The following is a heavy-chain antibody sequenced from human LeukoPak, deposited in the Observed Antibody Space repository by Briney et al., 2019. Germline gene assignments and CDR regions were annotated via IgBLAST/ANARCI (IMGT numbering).Heavy chain of an antibody. CDR1: GGSISSSNW. CDR3: ARSPSRGSSSSGYYYMDV. Sequence: SETLSLTCAVSGGSISSSNWWSWVRQPPGKGLEWIGEIYHSGSTNYNPSLKSRVTISVDKSKNQFSLKLSSVTAADTAVYYCARSPSRGSSSSGYYYMDVWGKGTTVTVSS. D-gene: IGHD6-6*01. V-gene: IGHV4-4*02. J-gene: IGHJ6*03. CDR2: IYHSGST.